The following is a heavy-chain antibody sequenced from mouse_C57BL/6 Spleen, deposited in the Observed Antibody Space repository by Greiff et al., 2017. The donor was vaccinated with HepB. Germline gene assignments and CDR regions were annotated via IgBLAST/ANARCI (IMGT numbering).Heavy chain of an antibody. D-gene: IGHD1-1*01. CDR2: IRNKANGYTT. CDR3: ARSLYYYGSPYYFDY. CDR1: GFTFTDYY. J-gene: IGHJ2*01. Sequence: DVQLVESGGGLVQPGGSLSLSCAASGFTFTDYYMSWVRQPPGKALEWLGFIRNKANGYTTEYSASVKGRFTISRDNSQSILYLQMNALRAEDSATYYCARSLYYYGSPYYFDYWGQGTTLTVSS. V-gene: IGHV7-3*01.